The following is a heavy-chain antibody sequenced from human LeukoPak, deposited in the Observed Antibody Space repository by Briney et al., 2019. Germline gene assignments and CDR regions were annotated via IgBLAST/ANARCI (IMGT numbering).Heavy chain of an antibody. CDR3: AARDSYGSGSYPIDY. CDR1: GFTFSSYS. D-gene: IGHD3-10*01. V-gene: IGHV3-21*01. Sequence: PGGSLRLSYAASGFTFSSYSMSWVRQAPGKGLEWVSSISSRSTYIYYADSLKGRFTISRDNAKNSLYLQMNSLRAEDTAVYYCAARDSYGSGSYPIDYWGQGTLVTVSS. CDR2: ISSRSTYI. J-gene: IGHJ4*02.